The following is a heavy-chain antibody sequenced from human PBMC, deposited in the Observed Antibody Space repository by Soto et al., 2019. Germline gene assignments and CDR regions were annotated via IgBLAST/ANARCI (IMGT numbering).Heavy chain of an antibody. V-gene: IGHV3-11*06. CDR3: ARGDGAVGAAIDI. CDR2: ISSRSSEI. Sequence: SGGSLRLSCVVSGFTFSDHYMNWVRQAPGKGLQWVAYISSRSSEINYADPVKGRFTISRDNAKNSVFLHMTSLTAEDTGVYFCARGDGAVGAAIDIRGQGTLVTVSS. J-gene: IGHJ4*02. D-gene: IGHD2-15*01. CDR1: GFTFSDHY.